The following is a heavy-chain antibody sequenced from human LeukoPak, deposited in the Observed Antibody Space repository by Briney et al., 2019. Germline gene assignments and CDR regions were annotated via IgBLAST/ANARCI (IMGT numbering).Heavy chain of an antibody. CDR1: GFTFDDYG. J-gene: IGHJ4*02. V-gene: IGHV3-20*04. D-gene: IGHD5-18*01. CDR3: ARVSANTAMVRATGLFGY. CDR2: INWNGGST. Sequence: GGSLRLSCAASGFTFDDYGMSWVRQAPGKGLEWVSGINWNGGSTGYADSVKGRFTISRDNAKNSLYLQMNSLRAEDTALYYCARVSANTAMVRATGLFGYWGQGTLVTVSS.